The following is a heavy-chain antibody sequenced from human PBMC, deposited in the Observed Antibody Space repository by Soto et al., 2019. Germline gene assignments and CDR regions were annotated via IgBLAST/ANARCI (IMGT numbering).Heavy chain of an antibody. CDR1: GFTFSNAW. CDR2: IKSKTDGGTT. V-gene: IGHV3-15*07. D-gene: IGHD4-17*01. Sequence: EVQLVESGGGLVKPGGSLRLSCAASGFTFSNAWMNWVRQAPGKGLEWVGRIKSKTDGGTTDYAAPVKGRFTISRDDSKNTLYLQMNSLKTDDTAVYYCTTDRPYGEGRVGPLDAFDIWGQGTMVTVSS. J-gene: IGHJ3*02. CDR3: TTDRPYGEGRVGPLDAFDI.